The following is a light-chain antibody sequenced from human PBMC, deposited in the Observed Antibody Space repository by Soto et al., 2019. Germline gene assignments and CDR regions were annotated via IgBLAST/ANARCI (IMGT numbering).Light chain of an antibody. CDR1: GSDIGAYNF. CDR2: GVT. V-gene: IGLV2-8*01. Sequence: QSALAQPPSASGSPGQSVTISCTGSGSDIGAYNFVSWYQQHPGKAPKLMIFGVTERPSGVPDRFSGSKSGNTASLTVSGLQADDEAVYYCYSYAGRNIGVFGGGTQLTVL. CDR3: YSYAGRNIGV. J-gene: IGLJ3*02.